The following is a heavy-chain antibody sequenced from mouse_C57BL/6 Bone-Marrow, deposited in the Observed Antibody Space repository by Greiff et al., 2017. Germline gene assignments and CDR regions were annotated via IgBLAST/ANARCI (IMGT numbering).Heavy chain of an antibody. CDR3: ARSGPLGRSFDY. D-gene: IGHD4-1*01. V-gene: IGHV1-55*01. Sequence: QVQLQQPGAELVKPGASVKMSCKASGYTFTSYWITWVKQRPGQGLEWIGDIYPTSGRTNYNEKFKSKAILTVDTSANTAYMQLSSLTSDDSAVFYGARSGPLGRSFDYWGQGTTLTVSS. CDR2: IYPTSGRT. CDR1: GYTFTSYW. J-gene: IGHJ2*01.